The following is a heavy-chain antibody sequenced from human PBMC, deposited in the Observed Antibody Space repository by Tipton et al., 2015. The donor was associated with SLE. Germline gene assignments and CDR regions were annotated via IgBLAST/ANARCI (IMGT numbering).Heavy chain of an antibody. D-gene: IGHD2-2*01. Sequence: LSCTVSGGSISPHYWSWIRQPPGKGLEWIGYIYFTGRTNYDPSLKGRVTISVDTSKNQFSLKLSSVTAADTAVYYCAREGRYPYYYYYMDVWGKGTTVTVSS. J-gene: IGHJ6*03. V-gene: IGHV4-59*11. CDR3: AREGRYPYYYYYMDV. CDR2: IYFTGRT. CDR1: GGSISPHY.